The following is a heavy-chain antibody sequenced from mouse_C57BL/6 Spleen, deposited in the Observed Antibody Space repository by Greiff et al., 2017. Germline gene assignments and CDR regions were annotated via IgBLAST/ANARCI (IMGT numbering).Heavy chain of an antibody. CDR2: INPYNGGT. CDR1: GYTFTDYY. V-gene: IGHV1-19*01. J-gene: IGHJ3*01. Sequence: VQLQQSGPVLVKPGASVKMSCTASGYTFTDYYMNWVKQSPGKSLEWIGVINPYNGGTSYNPKFKGKATLTVDKSSSTAYMELNSLTSEDSAVYYCARRGYGSSEGFAYWGQGTLVTVSA. CDR3: ARRGYGSSEGFAY. D-gene: IGHD1-1*01.